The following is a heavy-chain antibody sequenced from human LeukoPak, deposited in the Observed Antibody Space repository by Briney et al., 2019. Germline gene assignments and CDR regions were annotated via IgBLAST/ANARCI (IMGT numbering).Heavy chain of an antibody. CDR3: ARAAYDSGSYIVNHDY. J-gene: IGHJ4*02. Sequence: GSLRLSCAASGFTVSTNYMSWVRQAPGKGLECVSVIYRDDTTYYADSVKGRFTISRDNSKNTLYLQMSSLRAEDTAVYYCARAAYDSGSYIVNHDYWGQGTLVTVSS. CDR1: GFTVSTNY. CDR2: IYRDDTT. D-gene: IGHD3-22*01. V-gene: IGHV3-53*01.